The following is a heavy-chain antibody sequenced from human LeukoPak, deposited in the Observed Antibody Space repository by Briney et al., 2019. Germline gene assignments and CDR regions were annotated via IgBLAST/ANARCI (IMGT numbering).Heavy chain of an antibody. Sequence: SETLSLTCTVSGGSISNDFWTWIRQSAGKGLEWIGRIYSSGTTNYNPSLKSRVTMSVDTSKNQFSLKLSSVTAADTAVYYCARGGGAGFDPWGQGTLVTVSS. J-gene: IGHJ5*02. V-gene: IGHV4-4*07. D-gene: IGHD3-10*01. CDR2: IYSSGTT. CDR1: GGSISNDF. CDR3: ARGGGAGFDP.